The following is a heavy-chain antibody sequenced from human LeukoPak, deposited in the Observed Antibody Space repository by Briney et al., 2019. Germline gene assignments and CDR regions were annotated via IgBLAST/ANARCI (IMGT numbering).Heavy chain of an antibody. J-gene: IGHJ4*02. CDR3: ARLADCSSSSCRSFDY. CDR1: GYSFTKYG. CDR2: ISTYNGDT. D-gene: IGHD2-2*01. V-gene: IGHV1-18*01. Sequence: ASVKVSCTASGYSFTKYGITWVRQAPGQGLEWLGWISTYNGDTHYAQKFQGRVTITTDTSTTTAYMELRRLTSDDTAVYYCARLADCSSSSCRSFDYWGQGTLVTVSS.